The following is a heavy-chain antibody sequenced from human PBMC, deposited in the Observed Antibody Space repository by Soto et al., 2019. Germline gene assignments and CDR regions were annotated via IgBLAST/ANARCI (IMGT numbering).Heavy chain of an antibody. Sequence: SLRLSCAASGFIFSSYAMHWVRQAPGKGLEWVAVISYDAKKIYYGESVKGRFTISRDNSEDTLYLQMNSLRAEDTAVYFCARDDPGPIYYFDYWGQGALVTVSS. J-gene: IGHJ4*02. CDR2: ISYDAKKI. D-gene: IGHD3-3*02. V-gene: IGHV3-30*04. CDR1: GFIFSSYA. CDR3: ARDDPGPIYYFDY.